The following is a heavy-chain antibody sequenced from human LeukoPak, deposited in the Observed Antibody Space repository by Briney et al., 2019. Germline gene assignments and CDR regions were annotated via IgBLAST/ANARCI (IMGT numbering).Heavy chain of an antibody. CDR1: GFTVSSNY. Sequence: GGSLRLSCAASGFTVSSNYMNWVRQAPGKGLEWVSAIYGGGSPYYADSVKGRFTISIYNSKNTLYLPMNSLRAEDTAVYYCARDLNTARFDYWGQGTLVTVSS. CDR3: ARDLNTARFDY. D-gene: IGHD5-18*01. J-gene: IGHJ4*02. V-gene: IGHV3-66*01. CDR2: IYGGGSP.